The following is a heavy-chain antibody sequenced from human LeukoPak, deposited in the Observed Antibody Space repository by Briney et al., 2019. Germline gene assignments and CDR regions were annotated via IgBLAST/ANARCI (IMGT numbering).Heavy chain of an antibody. CDR3: ARATYYDILTGSMYYGMDV. V-gene: IGHV3-48*04. CDR1: GFTFSSCS. D-gene: IGHD3-9*01. Sequence: GGSLRLSCAASGFTFSSCSMTWVRQAPGKGLEWVSYISSSSSTIYYADSVKGRFTISRDNAKNSLYLQMNSLRAEDTAVYYCARATYYDILTGSMYYGMDVWGQGTTVTVSS. CDR2: ISSSSSTI. J-gene: IGHJ6*02.